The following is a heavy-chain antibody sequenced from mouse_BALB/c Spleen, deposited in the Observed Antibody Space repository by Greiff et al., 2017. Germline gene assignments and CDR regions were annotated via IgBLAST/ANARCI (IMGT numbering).Heavy chain of an antibody. CDR3: ARDYDYAMDY. D-gene: IGHD2-4*01. V-gene: IGHV5-12-1*01. J-gene: IGHJ4*01. Sequence: EVMLVESGGGLVKPGGSLKLSCAASGFAFSSYDMSWVRQTPEKRLEWVAYISSGGGSTYYPDTVKGRFTISRDNAKNTLYLQMSSLKSEDTAMYYCARDYDYAMDYWGQGTSGTVSS. CDR1: GFAFSSYD. CDR2: ISSGGGST.